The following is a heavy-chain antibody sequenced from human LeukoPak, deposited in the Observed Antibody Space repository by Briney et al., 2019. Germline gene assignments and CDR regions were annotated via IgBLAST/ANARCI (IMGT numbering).Heavy chain of an antibody. CDR2: ISGSGGST. CDR3: ARDLGVVRGVFTLDY. V-gene: IGHV3-23*01. Sequence: VQPGGSLRLSCAASGFTISSYAMSWVRQAPGKGLEWVSAISGSGGSTYYADSVKGRFTISRDNSKNTLYLQMNSLRAEDTAVYYCARDLGVVRGVFTLDYWGQGTLVTVSS. CDR1: GFTISSYA. J-gene: IGHJ4*02. D-gene: IGHD3-10*01.